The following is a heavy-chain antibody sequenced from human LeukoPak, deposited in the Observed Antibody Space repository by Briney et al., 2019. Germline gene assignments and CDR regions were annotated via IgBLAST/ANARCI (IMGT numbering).Heavy chain of an antibody. CDR1: GYTFTSYY. D-gene: IGHD5-18*01. CDR3: ARVPLSPTDSFNFDY. Sequence: ASVKVSCKASGYTFTSYYMHWVRQAPGQGLEWMGIINPSGGSTSYAQKFQGRVTMTRDTSTSTVYMELSSLRSEDTAVYYCARVPLSPTDSFNFDYWGQGTLVTVSS. CDR2: INPSGGST. J-gene: IGHJ4*02. V-gene: IGHV1-46*01.